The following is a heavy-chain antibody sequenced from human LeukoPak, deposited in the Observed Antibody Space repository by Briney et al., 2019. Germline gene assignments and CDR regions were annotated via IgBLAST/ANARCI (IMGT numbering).Heavy chain of an antibody. D-gene: IGHD3-10*01. CDR1: GFTFXXHA. V-gene: IGHV3-23*01. CDR3: AAYPVRGAFDY. J-gene: IGHJ4*02. Sequence: GFTFXXHAMTWVRQAPGKGLEWVSSIGGSDGTTSYADSVRGRFSISRDNSKNILFLQMNSLRAEDTAIYYCAAYPVRGAFDYWGQGTLVTVSS. CDR2: IGGSDGTT.